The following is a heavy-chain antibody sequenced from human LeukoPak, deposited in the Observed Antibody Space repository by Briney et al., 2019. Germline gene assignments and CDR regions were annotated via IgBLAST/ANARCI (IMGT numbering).Heavy chain of an antibody. V-gene: IGHV1-8*01. CDR2: MNPNSGNT. D-gene: IGHD3-16*01. Sequence: ASVKVSCKPSGYTFTSYDINWVRQATGQRLEWMGWMNPNSGNTGYAQKFQGRVTMTRNTSISTAYMELSSLRSEDTAVYYCARGVRSRGLPRRGYNWFDPWGQGTLVTVSS. CDR1: GYTFTSYD. CDR3: ARGVRSRGLPRRGYNWFDP. J-gene: IGHJ5*02.